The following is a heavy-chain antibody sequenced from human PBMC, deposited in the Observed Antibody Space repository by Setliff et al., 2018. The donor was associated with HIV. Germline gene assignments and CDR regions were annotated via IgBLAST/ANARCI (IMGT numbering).Heavy chain of an antibody. CDR1: GYNFVGYG. CDR3: ARGGPARVALLYWFDP. CDR2: INTYNGNT. Sequence: ASVKVSCKSSGYNFVGYGINWLRQAPGQGLEWMGWINTYNGNTKYGQKFQGSVTMTTDTSTSTVYMELRNLRSDDTAVYFCARGGPARVALLYWFDPWGQGTLVTVSS. D-gene: IGHD2-21*01. V-gene: IGHV1-18*01. J-gene: IGHJ5*02.